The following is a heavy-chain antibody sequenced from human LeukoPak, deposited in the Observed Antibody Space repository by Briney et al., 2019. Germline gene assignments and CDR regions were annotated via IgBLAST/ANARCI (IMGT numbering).Heavy chain of an antibody. J-gene: IGHJ5*02. CDR2: IWNDGSNK. D-gene: IGHD6-13*01. CDR1: GFTFSSYA. V-gene: IGHV3-33*08. CDR3: ARGFAATGNPTCFDP. Sequence: GGSLKLSCAASGFTFSSYAMHWVRQAPGTGLEWVAVIWNDGSNKYYADSVKGRFTISRDNSMNTLYLQMNSLSPEDTAIYYCARGFAATGNPTCFDPWGQGTPVTVSS.